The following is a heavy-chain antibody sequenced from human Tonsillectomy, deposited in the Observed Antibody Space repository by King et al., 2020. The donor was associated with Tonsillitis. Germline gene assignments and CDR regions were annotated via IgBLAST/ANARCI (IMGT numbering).Heavy chain of an antibody. CDR1: GFIFSNYV. CDR2: ISFDESNK. J-gene: IGHJ6*02. CDR3: ARRDGALDDYYYGMDV. V-gene: IGHV3-30*09. Sequence: VQLVESGGGVVQPGRSLRLSCAASGFIFSNYVMHWVRQAPGKGLEWVSVISFDESNKFYSDSVKGRFAISRDNSKNTLYLQMNSLSAEDTAVYYCARRDGALDDYYYGMDVWGQGTTVTVSS. D-gene: IGHD4-17*01.